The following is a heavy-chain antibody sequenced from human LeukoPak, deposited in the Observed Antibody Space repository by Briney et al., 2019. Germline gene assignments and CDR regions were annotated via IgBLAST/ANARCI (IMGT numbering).Heavy chain of an antibody. CDR3: ARGITKTYYYYGMDV. Sequence: PSETLSLTCAVYGGSFSGYYWSWIRQPPGKGLEWIGEINHSGSTNHNPSLKSRVTISVDTSKNQFSLKLSSVTAADTAVYYCARGITKTYYYYGMDVWGQGTTVTVSS. J-gene: IGHJ6*02. V-gene: IGHV4-34*01. CDR1: GGSFSGYY. CDR2: INHSGST.